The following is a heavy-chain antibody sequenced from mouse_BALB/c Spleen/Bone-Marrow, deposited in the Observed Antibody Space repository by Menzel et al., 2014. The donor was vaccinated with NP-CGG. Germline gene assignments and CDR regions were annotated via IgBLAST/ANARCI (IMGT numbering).Heavy chain of an antibody. CDR3: AGSDYGYNFDY. Sequence: VQLQQSGPELVKPGASVKISCKASGYSFTGYYIHWVKQSHVKSLEWIGRINPYSGATNCNQNFKGKASLTVDKSSNTVYVDLHSLTSEDSAVYYCAGSDYGYNFDYWGQGTTLTVSS. CDR2: INPYSGAT. V-gene: IGHV1-31*01. CDR1: GYSFTGYY. D-gene: IGHD2-2*01. J-gene: IGHJ2*01.